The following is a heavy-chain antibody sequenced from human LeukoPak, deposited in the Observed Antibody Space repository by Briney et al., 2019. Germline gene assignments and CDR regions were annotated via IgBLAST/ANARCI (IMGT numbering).Heavy chain of an antibody. CDR3: ARGRPNYDFWSGLTDYYYYGMDV. J-gene: IGHJ6*02. CDR2: INHSGST. V-gene: IGHV4-34*01. D-gene: IGHD3-3*01. Sequence: SETLSLTCTVSGGSISSYYWSWIRQPPGKGLEWIGEINHSGSTNYNPSLKSRVTISVDTSKNQFSLKLSSVTAADTAVYYCARGRPNYDFWSGLTDYYYYGMDVWGQGTTVTVSS. CDR1: GGSISSYY.